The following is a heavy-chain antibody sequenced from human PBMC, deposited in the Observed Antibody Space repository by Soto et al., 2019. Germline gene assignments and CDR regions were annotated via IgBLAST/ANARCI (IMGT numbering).Heavy chain of an antibody. D-gene: IGHD2-15*01. CDR3: ASTTPAAYCSGGSCYST. CDR2: IYYSGST. J-gene: IGHJ5*02. V-gene: IGHV4-61*08. Sequence: SETLSLTCTVSGGSISSGGYYWSWIRQHPGKGLEWIGYIYYSGSTNYNPSLKSRVTISVDTSKNQFSLKLSSVTAADTAVYYCASTTPAAYCSGGSCYSTWGQGTLVTVSS. CDR1: GGSISSGGYY.